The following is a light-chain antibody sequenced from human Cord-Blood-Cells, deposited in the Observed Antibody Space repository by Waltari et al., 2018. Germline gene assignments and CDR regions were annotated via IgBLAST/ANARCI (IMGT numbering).Light chain of an antibody. CDR1: PGISSW. CDR2: KAS. J-gene: IGKJ2*01. V-gene: IGKV1-5*03. Sequence: FQMTQSPSTLSASVGDRVTITCRASPGISSWLAWYQQKPGKAPKLLIYKASSLESGVPSRFSGSGSGTECTLNISRLQPDDFATYYCQQYNSYSYTFGQGTKLEIK. CDR3: QQYNSYSYT.